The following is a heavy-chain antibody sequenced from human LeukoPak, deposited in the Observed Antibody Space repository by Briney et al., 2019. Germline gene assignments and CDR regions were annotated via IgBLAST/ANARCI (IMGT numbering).Heavy chain of an antibody. V-gene: IGHV1-69*13. CDR2: IIPIFGTA. CDR1: GGTFSSYA. J-gene: IGHJ6*02. CDR3: ARDPGYCSGGSCYYYYGMDV. D-gene: IGHD2-15*01. Sequence: ASVKVSCKASGGTFSSYAISWVQQAPGQGLEWMGGIIPIFGTANYAQKFQGRVTITADESTSTAYMELSSLRSEDTAVYYCARDPGYCSGGSCYYYYGMDVWGQGTTVTVSS.